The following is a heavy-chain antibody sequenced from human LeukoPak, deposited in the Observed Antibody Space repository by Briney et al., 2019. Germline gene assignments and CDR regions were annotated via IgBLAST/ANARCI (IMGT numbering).Heavy chain of an antibody. V-gene: IGHV3-9*01. CDR1: GFTFDDYA. Sequence: GGSLRLSCAASGFTFDDYAMHWVRQAPGKGLEWVSGISWNSGTMGYADSVKGRFTISRDNAKNSLYLQMNSLRAEDTALYYCAKMSGSYSWYGSSPFDYWGQGTLVTVSS. J-gene: IGHJ4*02. CDR2: ISWNSGTM. CDR3: AKMSGSYSWYGSSPFDY. D-gene: IGHD1-26*01.